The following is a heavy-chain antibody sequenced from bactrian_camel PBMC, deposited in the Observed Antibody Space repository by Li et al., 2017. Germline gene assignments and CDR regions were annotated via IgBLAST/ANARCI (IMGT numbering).Heavy chain of an antibody. V-gene: IGHV3S45*01. D-gene: IGHD5*01. Sequence: HVQLVESGGGSAQAGGSLKLSCVVRGFIWDSTCMGWFRQSPGEEREGVAAIYRGSSRTVYADSVKGRFTISRDNAKNTLYLQMNSLKPEDTAMYYCAADGSGHCDLQTDFQHWGRGTQVTVS. CDR2: IYRGSSRT. CDR1: GFIWDSTC. J-gene: IGHJ4*01. CDR3: AADGSGHCDLQTDFQH.